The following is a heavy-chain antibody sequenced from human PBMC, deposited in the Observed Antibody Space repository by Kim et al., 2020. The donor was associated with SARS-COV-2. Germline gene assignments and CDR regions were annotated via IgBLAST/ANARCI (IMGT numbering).Heavy chain of an antibody. CDR3: AKDKGIAAAGTLDY. CDR1: GFTFDDYA. D-gene: IGHD6-13*01. V-gene: IGHV3-9*01. Sequence: GGSLRLSCAASGFTFDDYAMHWVRQAPGKGLEWVSGISWNSGSIGYADSVKGRFTISRDNAKNSLYLQMNSLRAEDTALYYCAKDKGIAAAGTLDYWGQG. J-gene: IGHJ4*02. CDR2: ISWNSGSI.